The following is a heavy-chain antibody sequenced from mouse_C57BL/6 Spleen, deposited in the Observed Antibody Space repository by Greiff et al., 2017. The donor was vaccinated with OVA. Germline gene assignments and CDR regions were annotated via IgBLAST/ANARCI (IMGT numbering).Heavy chain of an antibody. J-gene: IGHJ4*01. CDR2: IDPSDSYT. CDR1: GYTFTSYW. D-gene: IGHD2-5*01. V-gene: IGHV1-50*01. CDR3: ARSPAYYSNYLYAMDY. Sequence: QVQLQQPGAELVKPGASVKLSCKASGYTFTSYWMQWVKQRPGQGLEWIGEIDPSDSYTNYNQKFKGKATLTVDTSSSTAYMQLSSLTSEDSAVYYCARSPAYYSNYLYAMDYWGQGTSVTVSS.